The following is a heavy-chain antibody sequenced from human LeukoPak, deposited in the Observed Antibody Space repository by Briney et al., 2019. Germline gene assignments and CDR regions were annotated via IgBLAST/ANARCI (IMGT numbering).Heavy chain of an antibody. CDR1: GGSISSGVYY. Sequence: SSETLSLTCTVSGGSISSGVYYWSWIRQPPGKGLEWIGYIYHSGSTYYNPSLKSRVTISVDRSKNQFSLKLSSVTAADTAVYYCARVRNYYDSSGYHPMVDYWGQGTLVTVSS. D-gene: IGHD3-22*01. J-gene: IGHJ4*02. V-gene: IGHV4-30-2*01. CDR3: ARVRNYYDSSGYHPMVDY. CDR2: IYHSGST.